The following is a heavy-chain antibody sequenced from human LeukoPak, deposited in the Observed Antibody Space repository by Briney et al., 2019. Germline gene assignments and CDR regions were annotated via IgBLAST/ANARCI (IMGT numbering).Heavy chain of an antibody. Sequence: GGSLRLSCAASGFTFSSYAMSWVPQAPEKGLEWVSAISGSGGSTYYADSVKGRFTISRDNSKNTLYLQMNSLRAEDTAVYYCAKGDDYGDYYALDYWGQGTLVTVSS. CDR2: ISGSGGST. D-gene: IGHD4-17*01. V-gene: IGHV3-23*01. J-gene: IGHJ4*02. CDR3: AKGDDYGDYYALDY. CDR1: GFTFSSYA.